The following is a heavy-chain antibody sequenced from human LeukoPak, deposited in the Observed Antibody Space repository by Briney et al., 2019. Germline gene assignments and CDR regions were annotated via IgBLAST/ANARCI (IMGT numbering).Heavy chain of an antibody. CDR1: GYTFTSYG. Sequence: ASVTVSFKASGYTFTSYGISWVRQAPGQGLEWMGWISAYNGNTNYAQKLQGRVTMTTDTSTSTAYMELRSLRSDDTAVYYCARDAVLAVAGTFDLWGRGTLVTVSS. CDR2: ISAYNGNT. V-gene: IGHV1-18*01. J-gene: IGHJ2*01. CDR3: ARDAVLAVAGTFDL. D-gene: IGHD6-19*01.